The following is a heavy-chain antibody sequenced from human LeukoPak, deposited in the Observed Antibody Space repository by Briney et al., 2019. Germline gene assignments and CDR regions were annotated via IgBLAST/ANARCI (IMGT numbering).Heavy chain of an antibody. J-gene: IGHJ3*02. D-gene: IGHD3-10*01. CDR3: AKAQGMVRGVIDAFDI. Sequence: GGSLRLSCAASGCTFSSYAMSWVRQAPGKGMEWVSAISGSGGSTYYADSVKGRFTISRDNSKNTLYLQMNSLRAEDTAVYYCAKAQGMVRGVIDAFDIWGQGTMVTVSS. CDR2: ISGSGGST. V-gene: IGHV3-23*01. CDR1: GCTFSSYA.